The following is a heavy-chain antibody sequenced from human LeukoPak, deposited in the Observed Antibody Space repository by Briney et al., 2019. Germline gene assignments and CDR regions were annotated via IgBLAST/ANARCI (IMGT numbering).Heavy chain of an antibody. D-gene: IGHD2-2*03. J-gene: IGHJ5*02. CDR1: GFTFSSYS. CDR3: AKHCSGYCNTASEKRFDP. Sequence: GGSLRLSCAASGFTFSSYSMNWVRQAPGKGLEWVSGIGSNSVPTVYADSVKGRFTISRDNSKSMLYLQMDSLRVEDAAVYYCAKHCSGYCNTASEKRFDPWGQGTLVTVSS. CDR2: IGSNSVPT. V-gene: IGHV3-23*01.